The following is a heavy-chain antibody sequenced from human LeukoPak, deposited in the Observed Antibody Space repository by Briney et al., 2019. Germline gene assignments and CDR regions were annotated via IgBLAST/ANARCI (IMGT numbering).Heavy chain of an antibody. J-gene: IGHJ4*02. V-gene: IGHV4-34*01. CDR1: GGSISSYY. Sequence: SETLSLTCTVSGGSISSYYWSWIRQPPGKGLEWIGEINHSGSTNYNPSLRSRVTISVDTSKNQFSLKLFSVTAADTAVYYCARGRDDYNFAYWGQGTLVTVSS. D-gene: IGHD5-24*01. CDR2: INHSGST. CDR3: ARGRDDYNFAY.